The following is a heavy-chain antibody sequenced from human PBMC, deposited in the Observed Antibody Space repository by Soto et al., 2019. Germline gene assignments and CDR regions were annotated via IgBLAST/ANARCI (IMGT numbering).Heavy chain of an antibody. CDR2: ISGSGGST. J-gene: IGHJ6*02. V-gene: IGHV3-23*01. CDR1: GFTFSSYA. Sequence: GGSLRLSCAASGFTFSSYAMSWVRQAPGKGLEWVSAISGSGGSTYYADSVKGRFTISRDNSKNTLYLQMNSLRAEDTAVYYCAKDRIAVAGWCCHYGMDVWGQGTTVTVSS. D-gene: IGHD6-19*01. CDR3: AKDRIAVAGWCCHYGMDV.